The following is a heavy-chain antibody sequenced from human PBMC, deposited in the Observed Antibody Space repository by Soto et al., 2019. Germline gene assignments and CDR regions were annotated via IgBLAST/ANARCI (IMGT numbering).Heavy chain of an antibody. V-gene: IGHV3-9*01. D-gene: IGHD3-16*01. CDR2: ISWNSGSI. Sequence: PGGSLRLSCAASGFTFDDYAMHWVRQAPGKGLEWVSGISWNSGSIGYADSVKGRFTISRDNAKNSLYLQMNSLRAEDTALYYCAKDMRGTYYYGMDVWGQGTTVTVSS. CDR1: GFTFDDYA. J-gene: IGHJ6*02. CDR3: AKDMRGTYYYGMDV.